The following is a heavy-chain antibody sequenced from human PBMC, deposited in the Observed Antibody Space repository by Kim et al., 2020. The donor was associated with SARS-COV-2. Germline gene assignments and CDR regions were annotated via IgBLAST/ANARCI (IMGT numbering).Heavy chain of an antibody. V-gene: IGHV4-4*07. J-gene: IGHJ4*02. CDR3: TRDLGGSGSIH. Sequence: SETLSLTCTVSGIPIGNNYWSWIRQVAGKGLEHVGRMGVRETTTYNPSLKSRLTLSIDTTTNQFSLKLTSVEAADTATYYCTRDLGGSGSIHWGQGTHVNVSS. D-gene: IGHD3-10*01. CDR1: GIPIGNNY. CDR2: MGVRETT.